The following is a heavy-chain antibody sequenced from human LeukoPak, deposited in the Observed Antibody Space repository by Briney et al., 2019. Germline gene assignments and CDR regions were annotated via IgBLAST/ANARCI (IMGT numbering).Heavy chain of an antibody. D-gene: IGHD1-26*01. CDR3: ARGSGSRNFDY. J-gene: IGHJ4*02. V-gene: IGHV4-34*01. CDR2: INHSGST. Sequence: SETLSLTCAVYGGSFSGYYWSWIRQPPGKGLEWIGEINHSGSTNYNPSLKSRVTISVDTSKNQFSLRLSSVTAADTAVYYCARGSGSRNFDYWGQGTLVTVSS. CDR1: GGSFSGYY.